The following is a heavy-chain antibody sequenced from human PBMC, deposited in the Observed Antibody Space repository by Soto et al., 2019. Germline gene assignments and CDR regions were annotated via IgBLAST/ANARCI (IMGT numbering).Heavy chain of an antibody. CDR1: GFTFSSYA. J-gene: IGHJ6*02. D-gene: IGHD5-18*01. CDR3: AKDKSSYGYDYYGMDV. CDR2: ISGSGGST. Sequence: EVQLLESGGGLVQPGGSLRLYCAASGFTFSSYAMSWVRQAPGKGLEWVSAISGSGGSTYYADSVKGRFTISRDNSKNTLYLQMNSLRAEDTAVYYCAKDKSSYGYDYYGMDVWGQGTTVTVSS. V-gene: IGHV3-23*01.